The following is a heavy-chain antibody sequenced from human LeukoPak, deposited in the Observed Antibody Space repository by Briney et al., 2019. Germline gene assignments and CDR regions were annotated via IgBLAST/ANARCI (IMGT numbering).Heavy chain of an antibody. Sequence: GGSLRLSCAASGFTFSSYSMDWVRQAPGKGLEWVSCISTSSSYIYYADSVKGRFTISRDNAKNSLYLQINSLRAEDTAVYYCARELYGDYGGGAFDIWGQGTMVTVSS. CDR3: ARELYGDYGGGAFDI. CDR2: ISTSSSYI. J-gene: IGHJ3*02. D-gene: IGHD4-17*01. V-gene: IGHV3-21*01. CDR1: GFTFSSYS.